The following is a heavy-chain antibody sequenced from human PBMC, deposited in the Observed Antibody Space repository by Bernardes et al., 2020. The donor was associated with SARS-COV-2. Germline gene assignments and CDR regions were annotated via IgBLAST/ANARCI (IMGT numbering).Heavy chain of an antibody. CDR3: AKDLGNRSGFDLDY. J-gene: IGHJ4*02. D-gene: IGHD3-22*01. CDR2: ISFDGGKT. CDR1: IFTFSNFG. V-gene: IGHV3-30*18. Sequence: GGSLRLSCEASIFTFSNFGMHWVRQAPGKGLEWVAVISFDGGKTDYADSVKGRFTISRDNSQNTLYLQINSLRAEDTAVYYCAKDLGNRSGFDLDYWGQGTLVTVSS.